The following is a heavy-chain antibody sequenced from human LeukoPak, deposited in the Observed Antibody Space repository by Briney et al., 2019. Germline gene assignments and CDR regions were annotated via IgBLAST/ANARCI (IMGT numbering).Heavy chain of an antibody. J-gene: IGHJ4*02. CDR3: ARDGRWQRQLGFLGY. Sequence: PGGSLRLSCAASGFTFSSYAMSWVRQAPGKGLEWVSAISGSGGSTYYADSVKGRFTISRDNSKNTLYLQMNSLRAEDTAVYYCARDGRWQRQLGFLGYWGQGTLVTVSS. CDR1: GFTFSSYA. CDR2: ISGSGGST. D-gene: IGHD5-24*01. V-gene: IGHV3-23*01.